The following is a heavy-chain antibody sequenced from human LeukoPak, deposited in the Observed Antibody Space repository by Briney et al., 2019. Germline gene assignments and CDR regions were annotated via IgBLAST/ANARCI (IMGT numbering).Heavy chain of an antibody. J-gene: IGHJ3*02. CDR1: GFTFSSYG. CDR3: AKAMYSGSFHDAFDI. D-gene: IGHD1-26*01. Sequence: GGSLRLSCAASGFTFSSYGMHWVRQAPGKGLERVAFIRYDGSNKYYADSVKGRFTISRDNSKNTLYLQMNSLRAEDTAVYYCAKAMYSGSFHDAFDIWGQGTMVTVSS. V-gene: IGHV3-30*02. CDR2: IRYDGSNK.